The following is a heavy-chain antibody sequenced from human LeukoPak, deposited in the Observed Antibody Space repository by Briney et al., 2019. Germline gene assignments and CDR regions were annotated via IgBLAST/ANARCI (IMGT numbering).Heavy chain of an antibody. V-gene: IGHV3-30*02. CDR2: IRYDGSNK. J-gene: IGHJ4*02. CDR1: GFTFSSYG. CDR3: AKGSGYSSSPPYDY. Sequence: PGGSLRLSCAASGFTFSSYGMHWVRQAPGKGLEWVAFIRYDGSNKYYADSVKGRFTISRVNSKNTLYLQMNSLRAEDTAVYYCAKGSGYSSSPPYDYWGQGTLVTVSS. D-gene: IGHD6-13*01.